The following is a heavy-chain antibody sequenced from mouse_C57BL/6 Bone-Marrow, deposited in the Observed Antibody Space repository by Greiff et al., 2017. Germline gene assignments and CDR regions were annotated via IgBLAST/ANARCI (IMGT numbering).Heavy chain of an antibody. CDR1: GFTFSDYY. J-gene: IGHJ2*01. D-gene: IGHD2-4*01. CDR2: ISNGGGST. CDR3: ARQAYDYDGVDY. V-gene: IGHV5-12*01. Sequence: EVKLVESGGGLVQPGGSLKLSCAASGFTFSDYYMYWVRQTPEKRLEWVAYISNGGGSTYYPDTVKGRFTISRDNAKNTLYLQMSRLQSEDTAMYYCARQAYDYDGVDYWGQGTTRTVSS.